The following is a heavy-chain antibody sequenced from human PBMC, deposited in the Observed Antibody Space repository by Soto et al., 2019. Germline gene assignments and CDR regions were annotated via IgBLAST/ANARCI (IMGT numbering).Heavy chain of an antibody. Sequence: QVQLVQSGAEVKKPGSSVKVSCKASGRPPRTSPISWVRQAPGQGLEWMGGIIPIFGTANYAQKFQGRVTITADESTSTAYMGLSSLRSEDTAVYYCARRRGHDWGQGTLVTVSS. CDR2: IIPIFGTA. V-gene: IGHV1-69*12. CDR3: ARRRGHD. J-gene: IGHJ4*02. CDR1: GRPPRTSP.